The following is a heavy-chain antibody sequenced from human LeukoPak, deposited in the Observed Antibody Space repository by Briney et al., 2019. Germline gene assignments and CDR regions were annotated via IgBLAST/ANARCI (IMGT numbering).Heavy chain of an antibody. J-gene: IGHJ5*02. V-gene: IGHV4-39*07. Sequence: SETLSLTCTVSGGSISSSSYYWGWIRQPPGKGLEWMGSIYYSGSTYYNPSLKSRVTISVDTSKNQFSLKLSSVTAADTAVYYCARVDGYSYEEDWFDPWGQGTLVTVSS. CDR2: IYYSGST. D-gene: IGHD5-18*01. CDR3: ARVDGYSYEEDWFDP. CDR1: GGSISSSSYY.